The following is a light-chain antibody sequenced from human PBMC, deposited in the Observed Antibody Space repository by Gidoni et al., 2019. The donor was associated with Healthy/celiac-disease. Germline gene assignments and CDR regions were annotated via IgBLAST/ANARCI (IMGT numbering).Light chain of an antibody. V-gene: IGKV4-1*01. CDR1: QSVLYSSNNKNY. Sequence: DIVMTQSPDSLAVSLGERATINCKSSQSVLYSSNNKNYLAWYQQKPGQPPKLLIYWASTRESGVPDRFSGSGLGADFTLTISSLQAEDVAVYYCQQYYSTPPTFXQXTKVEIK. J-gene: IGKJ1*01. CDR3: QQYYSTPPT. CDR2: WAS.